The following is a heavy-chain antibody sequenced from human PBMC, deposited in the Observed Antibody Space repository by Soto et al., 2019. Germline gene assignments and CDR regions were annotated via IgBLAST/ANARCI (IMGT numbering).Heavy chain of an antibody. J-gene: IGHJ4*02. CDR3: ARLYYYDSSGYYSGKGFFDY. D-gene: IGHD3-22*01. CDR1: GFTFSSYA. V-gene: IGHV3-30*04. CDR2: ISYDGSNK. Sequence: GGSLRLSCAASGFTFSSYAMHWVRQAPGKGLEWVAVISYDGSNKYYADSVKGRFTISRDNSKNTLYLQMNSLRAEDTAVYYCARLYYYDSSGYYSGKGFFDYWGQGTLVTVSS.